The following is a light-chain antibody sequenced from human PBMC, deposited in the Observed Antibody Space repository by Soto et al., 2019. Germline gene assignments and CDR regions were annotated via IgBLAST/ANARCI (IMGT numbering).Light chain of an antibody. J-gene: IGKJ4*01. V-gene: IGKV1-9*01. CDR1: QALSNY. CDR2: SAS. Sequence: DIQMTQSPSTLSASVGYTVTITCRASQALSNYLAWYQQKPGKAPDLLIYSASTLQSGVPSRFSGSGSETEFSLTIRALQPEDFATYYCQQLSRYPLTFGGGTKVDIK. CDR3: QQLSRYPLT.